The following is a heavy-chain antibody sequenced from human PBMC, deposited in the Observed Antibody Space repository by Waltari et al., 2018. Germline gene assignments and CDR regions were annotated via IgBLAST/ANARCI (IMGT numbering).Heavy chain of an antibody. CDR3: VRVFITMIVACDAFDI. CDR1: GYTFTSYG. CDR2: ISAYNGNT. J-gene: IGHJ3*02. Sequence: QVQLVQSGAEVKKPGASVKVSCKASGYTFTSYGISWVRQAPGQGLEWMGWISAYNGNTNEAQKLQDRGTMTTDTSTSTAYMELRSLRSDDTAVYYCVRVFITMIVACDAFDIWGQGTMVTVSS. D-gene: IGHD3-22*01. V-gene: IGHV1-18*01.